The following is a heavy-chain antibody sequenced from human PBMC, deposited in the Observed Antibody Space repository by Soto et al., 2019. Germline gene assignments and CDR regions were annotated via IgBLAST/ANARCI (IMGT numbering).Heavy chain of an antibody. CDR2: ISAYNGNT. D-gene: IGHD5-18*01. Sequence: ASVKVSCKASGSTFTSYYMHWVRQAPGQGLEWMGRISAYNGNTNYAQKLQGRVTMTTDTATSIVYMELRSLRSDDTAVYYCARDRVKRGYSYGVYYYYYYGMDVWGQGTTVTVSS. CDR1: GSTFTSYY. J-gene: IGHJ6*02. CDR3: ARDRVKRGYSYGVYYYYYYGMDV. V-gene: IGHV1-18*04.